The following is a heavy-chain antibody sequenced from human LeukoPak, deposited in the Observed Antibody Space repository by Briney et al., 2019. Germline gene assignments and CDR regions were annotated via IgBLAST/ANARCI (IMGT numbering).Heavy chain of an antibody. J-gene: IGHJ4*02. V-gene: IGHV2-5*01. CDR3: GHRRGEDIAAALLDY. CDR2: IYGNDAK. Sequence: SGPTLVKPTQTLTLTCTFSGFSLSTSEVGVGWIRQPPGKTLEWLALIYGNDAKLYSSSLKSRLTITKDTSKNQVVLTMTNMDPVDTATYYCGHRRGEDIAAALLDYWGQGTLVTVSS. D-gene: IGHD6-13*01. CDR1: GFSLSTSEVG.